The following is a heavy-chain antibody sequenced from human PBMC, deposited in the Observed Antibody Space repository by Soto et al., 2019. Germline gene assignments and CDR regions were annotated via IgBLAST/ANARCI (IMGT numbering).Heavy chain of an antibody. J-gene: IGHJ4*02. CDR2: INPSGGST. CDR1: GYTFTSYY. Sequence: ASVKVSCKASGYTFTSYYMHWVRQAPGQGLEWMGIINPSGGSTSYAQKLQGRVTMTRDTSTSTVYMELSSLRSEDTAVYYCASASHCSGGSCPRGVFDYWGQGTLVTVSS. CDR3: ASASHCSGGSCPRGVFDY. D-gene: IGHD2-15*01. V-gene: IGHV1-46*03.